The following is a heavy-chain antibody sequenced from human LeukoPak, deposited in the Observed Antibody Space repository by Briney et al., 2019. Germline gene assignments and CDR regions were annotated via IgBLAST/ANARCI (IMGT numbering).Heavy chain of an antibody. CDR3: ARMGITIFGVARNWFDP. CDR2: ISSSSSYI. D-gene: IGHD3-3*01. Sequence: RGSLRLSCAASGFTFSSYSMNWVRQAPGKGLEWVSSISSSSSYIYYADSVKGRFTISRDNAKNSLYLQMNSLRAEDTAVYYCARMGITIFGVARNWFDPWGQGTLVTVSS. J-gene: IGHJ5*02. V-gene: IGHV3-21*01. CDR1: GFTFSSYS.